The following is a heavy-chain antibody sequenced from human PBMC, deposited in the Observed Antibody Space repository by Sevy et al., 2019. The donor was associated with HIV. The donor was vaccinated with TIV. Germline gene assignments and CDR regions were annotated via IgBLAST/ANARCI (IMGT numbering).Heavy chain of an antibody. CDR3: ATGPPDGSYDYFDY. D-gene: IGHD1-26*01. J-gene: IGHJ4*02. CDR1: GFTFSSYS. V-gene: IGHV3-21*06. CDR2: ISGSSNYL. Sequence: GGSLRLSCAASGFTFSSYSMNWVRQAPGKGLEWVSSISGSSNYLHYAESLKGRFIISRDNAKNTLYLQMNSLRADDTAVDYCATGPPDGSYDYFDYWGQGTLVTVSS.